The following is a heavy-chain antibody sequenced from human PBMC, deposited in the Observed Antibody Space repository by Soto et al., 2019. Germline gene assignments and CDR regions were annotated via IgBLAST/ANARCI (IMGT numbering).Heavy chain of an antibody. V-gene: IGHV2-5*01. J-gene: IGHJ4*02. CDR2: IYWNDDK. CDR1: GFSLSTTGVG. CDR3: VPRVLAAQQIDY. D-gene: IGHD6-13*01. Sequence: QITLRESGPTLVKPTQTLTLTCTFSGFSLSTTGVGVGWIRQTPGKALEWLAFIYWNDDKRYIVFLNHRLTITGDTSNNQVVLALTAMGPMDTATSYCVPRVLAAQQIDYTCQGTLVTVSS.